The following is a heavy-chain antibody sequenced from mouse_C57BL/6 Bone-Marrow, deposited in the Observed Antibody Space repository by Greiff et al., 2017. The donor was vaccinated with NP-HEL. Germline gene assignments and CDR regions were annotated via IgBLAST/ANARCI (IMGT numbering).Heavy chain of an antibody. CDR3: ARDCYKWFAY. V-gene: IGHV5-4*01. D-gene: IGHD1-1*01. J-gene: IGHJ3*01. CDR1: GFTFSSYA. Sequence: VQLKESGGGLVKPGGSLKLSCAASGFTFSSYAMSWVRQTPEKRLEWVAPISDGGSYTYYPDNVKGRFTISRDNAKNNLYLQMSHLKSEDTAMYYCARDCYKWFAYWGQGTLVTVSA. CDR2: ISDGGSYT.